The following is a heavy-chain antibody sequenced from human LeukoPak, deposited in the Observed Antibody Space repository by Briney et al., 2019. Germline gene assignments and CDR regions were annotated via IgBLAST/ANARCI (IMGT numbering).Heavy chain of an antibody. D-gene: IGHD6-13*01. Sequence: GASVKVSCEVSGGTLSRSAVVYVLQAPGQGLEWMGGIIPIFGTANYAQKLQGRVTLTAHESTSIDYIELSSLRSEDTAVYYCARTRSKQQLDAVFLIGGRGTMVTVSS. V-gene: IGHV1-69*13. J-gene: IGHJ3*02. CDR1: GGTLSRSA. CDR3: ARTRSKQQLDAVFLI. CDR2: IIPIFGTA.